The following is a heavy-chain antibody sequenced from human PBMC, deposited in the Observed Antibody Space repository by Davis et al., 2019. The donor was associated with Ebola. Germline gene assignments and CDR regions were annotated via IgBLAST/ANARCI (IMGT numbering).Heavy chain of an antibody. D-gene: IGHD6-6*01. V-gene: IGHV3-21*01. Sequence: GESLNISCASSGFTFSSYRMNWVRQAPGKGLEWVSSISSSSSYIYYADSVKGRFTISRDNAKNSLSLQMNSLRAEDTAVYYCARPSIAARPGYYYGMDVWGQGTTVTVSS. J-gene: IGHJ6*02. CDR2: ISSSSSYI. CDR1: GFTFSSYR. CDR3: ARPSIAARPGYYYGMDV.